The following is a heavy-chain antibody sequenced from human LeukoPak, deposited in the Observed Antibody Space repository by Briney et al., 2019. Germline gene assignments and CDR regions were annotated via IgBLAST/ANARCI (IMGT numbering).Heavy chain of an antibody. D-gene: IGHD2-2*01. CDR3: ARGLPSSIRLYFDY. Sequence: SETLSLTCTVSGGSISSYYWSRIRQPPGKGLGWIGYIYYSGSTNYNPSLKSRVTISVDTSKNQFSLKLSSVTAADTAVYYCARGLPSSIRLYFDYWGQGTLVTVSS. J-gene: IGHJ4*02. V-gene: IGHV4-59*01. CDR1: GGSISSYY. CDR2: IYYSGST.